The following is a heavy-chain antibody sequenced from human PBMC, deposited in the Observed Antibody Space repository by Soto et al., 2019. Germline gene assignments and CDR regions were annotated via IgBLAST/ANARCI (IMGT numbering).Heavy chain of an antibody. CDR3: ARVPSP. Sequence: QLQLQESGSGLVKPSQTLSLTCAVSGGSISSGGYSWSWIRQPPGKGLEWIGYIYHSGSTYYNPSLDSRFTISVDRTKSLFSLKLSSVTAAATAVYYWARVPSPWGQGTLVTVSS. CDR1: GGSISSGGYS. CDR2: IYHSGST. J-gene: IGHJ5*02. V-gene: IGHV4-30-2*01.